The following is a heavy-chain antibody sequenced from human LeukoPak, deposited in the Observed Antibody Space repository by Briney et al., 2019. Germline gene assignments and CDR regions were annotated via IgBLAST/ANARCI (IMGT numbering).Heavy chain of an antibody. CDR1: GFTFTNYW. CDR3: ARDQITMLRGVTIKDYYYYYMDV. Sequence: GGSLRLSCAASGFTFTNYWMNWVRQAPGKGLEWVANIKQDGSEKYYVDSVKGRFTISRDNAKNSLFLQLNSLRAEDTAVYYCARDQITMLRGVTIKDYYYYYMDVWGKGTSVTISS. CDR2: IKQDGSEK. D-gene: IGHD3-10*01. J-gene: IGHJ6*03. V-gene: IGHV3-7*01.